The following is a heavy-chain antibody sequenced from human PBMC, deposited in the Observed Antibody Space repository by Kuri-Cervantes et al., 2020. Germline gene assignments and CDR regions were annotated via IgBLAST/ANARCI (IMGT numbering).Heavy chain of an antibody. D-gene: IGHD6-19*01. CDR2: ISAYNGNT. CDR3: ARDLGWVDWWLGPFPYYYYGMDV. V-gene: IGHV1-18*01. J-gene: IGHJ6*02. CDR1: GYTFTSYG. Sequence: ASVKVSCKASGYTFTSYGISGVRQAPGQGLEWMGWISAYNGNTNYAQKLQGRVTMTTDTSTSTAYMELRSLRSDDTAVYYCARDLGWVDWWLGPFPYYYYGMDVWGQGTTVTVSS.